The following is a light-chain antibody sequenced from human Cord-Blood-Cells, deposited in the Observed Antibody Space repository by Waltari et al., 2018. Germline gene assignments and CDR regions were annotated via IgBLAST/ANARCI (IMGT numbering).Light chain of an antibody. CDR2: EGS. V-gene: IGLV2-23*01. J-gene: IGLJ3*02. CDR1: SRHVGSSTL. Sequence: QSALTQPASVSGSAGQSITISCTGTSRHVGSSTLFSWYQQHPGKAPKLLIYEGSKRPSGVSNRFSGSKSGNTASLTISGLQAEDEADYYCCSYAGSSTLVFGGGTKLTVL. CDR3: CSYAGSSTLV.